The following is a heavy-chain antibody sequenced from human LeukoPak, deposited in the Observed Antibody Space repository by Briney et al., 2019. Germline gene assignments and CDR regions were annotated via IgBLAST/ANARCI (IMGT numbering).Heavy chain of an antibody. J-gene: IGHJ4*02. V-gene: IGHV3-48*03. CDR1: GFTFSSYE. CDR3: ARDLAGYSGYAPPAVASPFDY. CDR2: ISSSGGTI. Sequence: GGSLRLSCAASGFTFSSYEMNWVRQAPGKGLEWVSYISSSGGTIYYADSVKGRFTISRDNAKNSLYLQMNSPRAEDTAVYYCARDLAGYSGYAPPAVASPFDYWGQGTLVTVSS. D-gene: IGHD5-12*01.